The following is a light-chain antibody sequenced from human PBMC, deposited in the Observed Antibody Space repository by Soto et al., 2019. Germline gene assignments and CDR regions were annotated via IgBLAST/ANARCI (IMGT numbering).Light chain of an antibody. CDR2: ASS. CDR1: ESITTY. V-gene: IGKV1-39*01. CDR3: QQSFNTPYT. Sequence: DIQMTQSPSSLSASVGDRVTITCRASESITTYLKWYQQKPGQAPELLIYASSSLRSGVPSRFSGSGYGTDLTFTISSLQPEDFATYYCQQSFNTPYTFGRGTKLEI. J-gene: IGKJ2*01.